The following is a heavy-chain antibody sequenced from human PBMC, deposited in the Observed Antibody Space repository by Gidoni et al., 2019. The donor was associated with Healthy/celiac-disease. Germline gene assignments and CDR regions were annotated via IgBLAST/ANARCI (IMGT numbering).Heavy chain of an antibody. CDR3: ARSCSGGSCYDYYGMDV. CDR2: ISYDGSNK. V-gene: IGHV3-30*04. D-gene: IGHD2-15*01. CDR1: GFTFSSSA. Sequence: QVQLVESGGGVVQPGRSLRLSCAASGFTFSSSAMHWVRQAPGKGLEWVAVISYDGSNKYYADSVKGRFTISRDNSKNTLYLQMNSLRAEDTAVYYCARSCSGGSCYDYYGMDVWGQGTTVTVSS. J-gene: IGHJ6*02.